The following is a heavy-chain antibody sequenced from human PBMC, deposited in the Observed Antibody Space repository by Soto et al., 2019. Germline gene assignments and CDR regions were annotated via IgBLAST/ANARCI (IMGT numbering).Heavy chain of an antibody. V-gene: IGHV2-5*02. D-gene: IGHD1-26*01. J-gene: IGHJ3*02. CDR1: GFSLSTSGVG. CDR3: AHNGPELLPFDI. CDR2: IYWDDDK. Sequence: QITLKESGPTLVKPPQTLTLTCTFSGFSLSTSGVGVGWIRQPPGKALEWLALIYWDDDKRYSPSLKSRLTITKDTSRNHVGLTVTNMDPMATATYYGAHNGPELLPFDIWGQGTMVTVSS.